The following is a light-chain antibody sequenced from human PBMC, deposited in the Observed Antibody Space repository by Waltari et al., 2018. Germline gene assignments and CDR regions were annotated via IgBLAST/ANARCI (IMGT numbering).Light chain of an antibody. CDR3: QQYGSSSTWT. V-gene: IGKV3-20*01. Sequence: TQSPSTLSASVGDRVTITCRASQSVSSSYLAWYQQKPGQAPRLLIYGASSRATGIPDRFSGSGSGTDFTLTISRLEPEDFAVYYCQQYGSSSTWTFGQGTKVEIK. CDR1: QSVSSSY. J-gene: IGKJ1*01. CDR2: GAS.